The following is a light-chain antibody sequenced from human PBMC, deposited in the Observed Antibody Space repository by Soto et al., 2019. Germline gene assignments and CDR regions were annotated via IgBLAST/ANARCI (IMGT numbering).Light chain of an antibody. CDR3: ISYTSSSTLRV. V-gene: IGLV2-14*01. J-gene: IGLJ3*02. Sequence: QSALTQPASVSGSPGQSITISCTGTSSDVGGYNYVSWYQQHPGKAPKLMIYEVSNRPSGVSNRFSGSKSGNTASLTISGLQAEDEADYYCISYTSSSTLRVFCGGTKLTVL. CDR2: EVS. CDR1: SSDVGGYNY.